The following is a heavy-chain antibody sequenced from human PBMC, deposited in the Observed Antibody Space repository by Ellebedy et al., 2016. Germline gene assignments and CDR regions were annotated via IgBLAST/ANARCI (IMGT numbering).Heavy chain of an antibody. V-gene: IGHV3-15*01. CDR1: GFTFSNAW. J-gene: IGHJ6*02. CDR3: TTGGISGSRWWYNGLDV. Sequence: GESLKISCAASGFTFSNAWMNWVRQAPGKGLEWVGRITDGGTTDYAAPVKGRFTISKVDSESTVYLQMNSLKSEDTAMYYCTTGGISGSRWWYNGLDVWGQGTTVTVSS. D-gene: IGHD1-20*01. CDR2: ITDGGTT.